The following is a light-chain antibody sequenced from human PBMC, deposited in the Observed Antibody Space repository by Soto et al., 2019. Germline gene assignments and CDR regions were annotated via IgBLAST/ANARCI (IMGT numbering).Light chain of an antibody. CDR1: QSVSSAY. V-gene: IGKV3-20*01. CDR3: QQYGGSVPIT. CDR2: GAS. Sequence: EIVLTQSPGTLSLSPGERATLSCRASQSVSSAYLAWYQQKPGQAPRLLISGASSRATGIPDRFSGSGSRTDFSLTISGLEPEDFAVYYCQQYGGSVPITFGQGTRLDIK. J-gene: IGKJ5*01.